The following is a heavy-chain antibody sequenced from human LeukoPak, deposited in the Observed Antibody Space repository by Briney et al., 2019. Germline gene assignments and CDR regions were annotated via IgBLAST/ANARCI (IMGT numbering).Heavy chain of an antibody. CDR2: INPSGGST. Sequence: SGGSLRLSCAASGYTFTSYYMHWVRQAPGQGLEWMGIINPSGGSTSYAQKFQGRVTMTRDTSTSTVYMELSSLRSEDTAVYYCARILGYYDRYFDYWGQGTLVTVSS. D-gene: IGHD3-22*01. V-gene: IGHV1-46*01. CDR1: GYTFTSYY. CDR3: ARILGYYDRYFDY. J-gene: IGHJ4*02.